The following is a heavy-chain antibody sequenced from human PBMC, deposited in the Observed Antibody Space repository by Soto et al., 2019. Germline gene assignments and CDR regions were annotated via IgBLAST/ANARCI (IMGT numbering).Heavy chain of an antibody. Sequence: QVQLVQSGAEVKRPGASVKVSCKASGYTFTNYGIIWVRQAPGQGLEWMGWISGYNANTKYAEKLQGRVTMTTDTATSTVYMEVRGLTSDDTAVYYCAREPRYGGDWGQGTLVTVSS. CDR3: AREPRYGGD. D-gene: IGHD1-1*01. CDR2: ISGYNANT. CDR1: GYTFTNYG. J-gene: IGHJ4*02. V-gene: IGHV1-18*01.